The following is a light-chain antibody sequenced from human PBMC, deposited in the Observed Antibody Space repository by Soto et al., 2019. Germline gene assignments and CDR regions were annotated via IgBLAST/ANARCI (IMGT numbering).Light chain of an antibody. CDR3: QQRSNWPIT. J-gene: IGKJ5*01. Sequence: DIVLTQSPDSLSLSPGDRATLFCRASQSVSRFLAWYQQKRGQAPRLLIYDASNRATGIPARFSGSGSGTDFTLTISSLEPEDFAVYYCQQRSNWPITFGQGTRLDVK. V-gene: IGKV3-11*01. CDR1: QSVSRF. CDR2: DAS.